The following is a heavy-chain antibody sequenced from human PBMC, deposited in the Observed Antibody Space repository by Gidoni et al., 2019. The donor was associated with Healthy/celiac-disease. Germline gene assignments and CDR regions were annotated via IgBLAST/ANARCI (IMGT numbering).Heavy chain of an antibody. CDR2: IYYSGST. CDR1: GGSISSYY. V-gene: IGHV4-59*08. D-gene: IGHD2-21*01. Sequence: QVQLQESGPGLVKPSETLSLTCTAPGGSISSYYWSWIRQPPGKGLEWIGYIYYSGSTNYNPSRKSRVTISVDTSKNQFSLKLSSVTAADTAVYYCARQVEMAGYFDYWGQGTLVTVSS. CDR3: ARQVEMAGYFDY. J-gene: IGHJ4*02.